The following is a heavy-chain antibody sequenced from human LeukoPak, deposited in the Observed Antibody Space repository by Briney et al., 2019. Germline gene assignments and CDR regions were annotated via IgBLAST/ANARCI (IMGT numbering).Heavy chain of an antibody. CDR3: ARDQTQYYYYYYMDV. CDR1: GFTFSSYA. V-gene: IGHV3-30*07. CDR2: ISYDGSNK. Sequence: GRSLRLSCAASGFTFSSYAMHWVRQATGKGLEWVAVISYDGSNKHYADSVKGRFTISRDNAKNSLYLQMNSLRAEDTAVYYCARDQTQYYYYYYMDVWGKGTTVTVSS. J-gene: IGHJ6*03.